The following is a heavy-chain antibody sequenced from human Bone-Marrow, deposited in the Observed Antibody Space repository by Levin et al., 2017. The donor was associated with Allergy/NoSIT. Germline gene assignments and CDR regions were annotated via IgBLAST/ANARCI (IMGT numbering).Heavy chain of an antibody. CDR2: IKQDGSAK. CDR1: GFIFSSYW. D-gene: IGHD3-9*01. V-gene: IGHV3-7*01. J-gene: IGHJ5*02. CDR3: AREYDILTGLMWFDP. Sequence: GGSLRLSCAASGFIFSSYWMSWVRQAPGKGLEWVANIKQDGSAKYYVDSVKGRFTISRDNAKNSLYLQMNSLRAEDTAVYYCAREYDILTGLMWFDPWGQGTLVTVSS.